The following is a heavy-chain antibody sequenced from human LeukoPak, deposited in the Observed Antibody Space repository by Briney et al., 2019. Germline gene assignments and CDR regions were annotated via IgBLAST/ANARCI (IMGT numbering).Heavy chain of an antibody. V-gene: IGHV3-33*08. D-gene: IGHD6-6*01. CDR2: IRYDGSNK. CDR1: GFTVSSNY. J-gene: IGHJ4*02. Sequence: GGSLRLSCAASGFTVSSNYMSWVRQAPGKGLEWVAFIRYDGSNKYYADSVKGRFTISRDNAKNSLYLQMNSLRAEDTAVYYCARWPYSSSYYFDYWGQGTLVTVSS. CDR3: ARWPYSSSYYFDY.